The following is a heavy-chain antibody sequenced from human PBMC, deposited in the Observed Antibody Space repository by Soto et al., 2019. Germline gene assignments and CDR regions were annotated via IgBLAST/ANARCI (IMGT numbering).Heavy chain of an antibody. CDR3: ARGHHYTFDV. CDR1: GYSVSSNSAA. CDR2: TYYRSKWYN. V-gene: IGHV6-1*01. D-gene: IGHD3-10*01. J-gene: IGHJ3*01. Sequence: SHTLSLTCAISGYSVSSNSAAWNWIRQSPSRGLEWLGRTYYRSKWYNDYALSVKSRLTINPDTSKNQFSLQLNSVTPEDTAVYYCARGHHYTFDVWGQGTMVTVSS.